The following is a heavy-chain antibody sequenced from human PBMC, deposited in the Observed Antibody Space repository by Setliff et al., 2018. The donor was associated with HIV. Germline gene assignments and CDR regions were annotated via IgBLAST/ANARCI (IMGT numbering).Heavy chain of an antibody. J-gene: IGHJ4*02. Sequence: KPSETLSLTCTVSGGSISSGNYYWNWIRQHPGKGLEWIGYIYHSGSRYYNPSLRSRVTISVDTSKNQFSLKLTSVTVADTAVYYCARGDIVVVGLDYWGQGTLVTVSS. CDR1: GGSISSGNYY. CDR2: IYHSGSR. D-gene: IGHD2-21*01. V-gene: IGHV4-31*03. CDR3: ARGDIVVVGLDY.